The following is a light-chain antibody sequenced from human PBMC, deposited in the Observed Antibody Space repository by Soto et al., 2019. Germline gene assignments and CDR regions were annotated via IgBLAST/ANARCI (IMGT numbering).Light chain of an antibody. CDR2: DVS. CDR3: CSYAGSYTFEV. Sequence: QSALTQPGSVSGSPGQSVTISCTGTSSDVGGYNYVSWYQQHPGKAPKLMIYDVSKRPSGVPDRFSGSKSGNTASLTISGLQAEDEADYYCCSYAGSYTFEVFGTGTKVTVL. V-gene: IGLV2-11*01. J-gene: IGLJ1*01. CDR1: SSDVGGYNY.